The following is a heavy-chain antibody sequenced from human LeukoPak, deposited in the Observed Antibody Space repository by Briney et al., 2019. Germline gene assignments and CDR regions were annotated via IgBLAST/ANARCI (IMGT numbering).Heavy chain of an antibody. V-gene: IGHV3-30-3*01. CDR2: ISYDGSNK. J-gene: IGHJ4*02. Sequence: GGSLRLSCAASGFTFSSYAMHWVRQAPGKGLEWVAFISYDGSNKYYADSVKGRFTISRDNSKNTLYLQMNSLRAEDTAVYYCARDSSLWFGELFRWGQGTLVTVSS. CDR1: GFTFSSYA. D-gene: IGHD3-10*01. CDR3: ARDSSLWFGELFR.